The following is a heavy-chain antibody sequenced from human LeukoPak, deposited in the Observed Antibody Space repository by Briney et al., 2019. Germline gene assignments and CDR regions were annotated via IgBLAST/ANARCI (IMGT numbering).Heavy chain of an antibody. CDR1: GYTFTSYY. J-gene: IGHJ6*03. V-gene: IGHV1-46*01. D-gene: IGHD3-22*01. CDR2: INPSGGST. CDR3: AADSSGYYFYYYMDV. Sequence: ASVKVSCKASGYTFTSYYMHWVRQAPGQGLEWMGIINPSGGSTSYAQKFQGRVTMTRDMSTSTVYMGLSSLRSEDTAVYYCAADSSGYYFYYYMDVWGKGTTVTVSS.